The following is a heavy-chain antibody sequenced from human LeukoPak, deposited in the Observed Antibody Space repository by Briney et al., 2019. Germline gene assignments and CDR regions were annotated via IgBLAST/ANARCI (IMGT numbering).Heavy chain of an antibody. V-gene: IGHV4-39*07. J-gene: IGHJ5*02. Sequence: SETLSLTCTVSGGSISSSSYYWGWIRQPPGKGLEWIGSIYYSGSTYYNPSLKSRVTISVDTSKNQFSLKLSSVTAADTAVYYCARAVREDSSKLNWFDPWGQGTLVTVSS. D-gene: IGHD5-18*01. CDR1: GGSISSSSYY. CDR2: IYYSGST. CDR3: ARAVREDSSKLNWFDP.